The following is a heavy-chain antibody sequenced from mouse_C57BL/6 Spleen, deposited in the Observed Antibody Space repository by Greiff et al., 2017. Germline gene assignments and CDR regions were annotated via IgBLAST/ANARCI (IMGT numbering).Heavy chain of an antibody. CDR2: IRNKANNHAT. CDR3: TRLLFRYFDV. J-gene: IGHJ1*03. CDR1: GFTFSDAW. Sequence: EVQGVESGGGLVQPGGSMKLSCAASGFTFSDAWMDWVRQSPEKGLEWVAEIRNKANNHATYYAESVKGRFTISRDDSKSSVYLQMNSLRAEDTGIYYCTRLLFRYFDVWGTGTTVTVSS. V-gene: IGHV6-6*01.